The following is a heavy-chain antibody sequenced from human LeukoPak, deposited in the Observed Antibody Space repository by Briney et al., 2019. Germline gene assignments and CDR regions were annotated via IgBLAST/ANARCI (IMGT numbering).Heavy chain of an antibody. CDR2: ISGSGGRT. CDR3: AGVVPVAIQLPAFDC. CDR1: GLTFNSYS. J-gene: IGHJ4*02. V-gene: IGHV3-23*01. D-gene: IGHD2-2*02. Sequence: GGSLRLSCAASGLTFNSYSMTWVRQAPGKELEWVSAISGSGGRTYYADSVKGRFTISRDNSKNTLYLQMNSLRAEDTAVYYCAGVVPVAIQLPAFDCRGQGTLVTVSS.